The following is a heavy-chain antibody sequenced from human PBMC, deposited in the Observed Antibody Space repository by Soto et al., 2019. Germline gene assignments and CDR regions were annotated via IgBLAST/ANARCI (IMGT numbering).Heavy chain of an antibody. D-gene: IGHD4-17*01. J-gene: IGHJ6*02. V-gene: IGHV3-23*01. CDR1: GFTFNHYA. CDR3: AKDSTVTTSLYFYYYGFDV. Sequence: VQLLESGGGLVQPGGSLRLACTASGFTFNHYAMSWVRQAPGKGLERVSAVSGRGGSTKYADSVKGRFIISRDNSNSTLYLQMDSLRGEDTAVYYCAKDSTVTTSLYFYYYGFDVWGQGTTVTVSS. CDR2: VSGRGGST.